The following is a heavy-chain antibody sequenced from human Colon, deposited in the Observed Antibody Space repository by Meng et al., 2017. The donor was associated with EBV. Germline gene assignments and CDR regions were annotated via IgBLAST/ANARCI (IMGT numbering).Heavy chain of an antibody. CDR3: ARLYCSGGSCYTIDY. CDR1: GYPFTSYT. Sequence: QVQLGKVGSGVKEQVASVKVSCMASGYPFTSYTINWVRQLPGQGLEWMGWINTNTGNPTYAQGFTGRFVFSLDTSVSTAYLQISSLKAADTAVYYCARLYCSGGSCYTIDYWGQGTLVTVSS. CDR2: INTNTGNP. J-gene: IGHJ4*02. D-gene: IGHD2-15*01. V-gene: IGHV7-4-1*02.